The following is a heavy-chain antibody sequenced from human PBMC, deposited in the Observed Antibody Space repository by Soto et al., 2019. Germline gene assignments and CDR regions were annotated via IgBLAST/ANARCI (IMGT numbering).Heavy chain of an antibody. D-gene: IGHD2-21*02. Sequence: ASVKVSCKASGYTFTSYGISWVRQAPGQGLEWMGWISAYNGNTNYAQKLQGRVTMTTDTSTSTAYMELRSLRSDDTALYYCARHIVLVTAINYYYYGMDVWGQGTTVTVSS. V-gene: IGHV1-18*01. CDR3: ARHIVLVTAINYYYYGMDV. CDR1: GYTFTSYG. J-gene: IGHJ6*02. CDR2: ISAYNGNT.